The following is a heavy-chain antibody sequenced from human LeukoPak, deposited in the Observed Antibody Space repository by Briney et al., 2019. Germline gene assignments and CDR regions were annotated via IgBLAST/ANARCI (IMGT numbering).Heavy chain of an antibody. CDR1: GHTFSTDW. Sequence: GDSLKISCKGSGHTFSTDWIAWVRPMPGKGLEWMGAIYAGDADTRYSPSCQGQVTISADKSLNTAYLQWTNLKASDTAMYYCARFRGELMDGFDFWGQGTLVTVSS. V-gene: IGHV5-51*01. CDR2: IYAGDADT. CDR3: ARFRGELMDGFDF. D-gene: IGHD1-7*01. J-gene: IGHJ4*02.